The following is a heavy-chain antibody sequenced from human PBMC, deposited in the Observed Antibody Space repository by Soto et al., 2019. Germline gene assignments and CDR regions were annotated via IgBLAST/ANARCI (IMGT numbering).Heavy chain of an antibody. CDR3: VRDFVGPGLDY. D-gene: IGHD1-26*01. Sequence: QVQLVESGGGVVQPGRSLTLSCATSGFNFRNFGMHWVRQAPGKGLEWVTFISFDASRKYYPDSLKGRFTVSRDNSNNTLFLQMNSLNVEDTAIYFCVRDFVGPGLDYWGQGTLVTVSS. J-gene: IGHJ4*02. V-gene: IGHV3-33*05. CDR1: GFNFRNFG. CDR2: ISFDASRK.